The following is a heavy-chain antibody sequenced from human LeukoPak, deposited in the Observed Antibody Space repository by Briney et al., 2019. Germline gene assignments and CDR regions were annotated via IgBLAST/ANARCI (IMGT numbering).Heavy chain of an antibody. CDR3: ARDAWNGNSPLDY. Sequence: SEILSLTCTVSGGSISSYYWSWIRQSPGKGLEWIGYIDYSGSAYYNPSFKSRVTISVDTAKSQFSLDLRSVTAADTAVYYCARDAWNGNSPLDYWGQGTLVTVSS. J-gene: IGHJ4*02. D-gene: IGHD4-23*01. V-gene: IGHV4-59*12. CDR2: IDYSGSA. CDR1: GGSISSYY.